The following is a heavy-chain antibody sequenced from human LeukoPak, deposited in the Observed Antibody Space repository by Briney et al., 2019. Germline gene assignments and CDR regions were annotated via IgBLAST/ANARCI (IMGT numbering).Heavy chain of an antibody. D-gene: IGHD3-10*01. V-gene: IGHV3-7*02. CDR2: VKQDGSEK. Sequence: GSLRLSCAGSGFTFNRYWMSWVRQAPGKGPEWVANVKQDGSEKHYLDSVKGRFTISRDNAKNTLYLQMNSLRAEDTAVYYCARGGRYSNDAFDIWGQGTMVTVSS. J-gene: IGHJ3*02. CDR1: GFTFNRYW. CDR3: ARGGRYSNDAFDI.